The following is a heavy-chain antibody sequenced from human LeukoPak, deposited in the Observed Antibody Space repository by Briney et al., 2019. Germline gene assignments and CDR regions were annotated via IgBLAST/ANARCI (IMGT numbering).Heavy chain of an antibody. D-gene: IGHD5/OR15-5a*01. J-gene: IGHJ4*02. V-gene: IGHV4-39*01. CDR1: GASVSGSAYY. CDR2: IYYSGST. Sequence: KPPETLSLTCTVSGASVSGSAYYWGWIRQPPGKGLEWIGNIYYSGSTYYNESLESRVTISIDTSKNQFSLKLNSVTAADTAMYYCAKSGVYGLIDYWGQGTLVTVSS. CDR3: AKSGVYGLIDY.